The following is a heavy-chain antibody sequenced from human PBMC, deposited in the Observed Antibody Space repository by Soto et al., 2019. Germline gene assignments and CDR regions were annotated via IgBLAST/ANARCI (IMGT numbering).Heavy chain of an antibody. CDR2: IVVGSGNT. CDR3: AARSWIQLWEYDY. Sequence: SLKVSCKASGFTFTNSVMQWVRQARGQRLEWIGWIVVGSGNTNYAQKFQERVSITRDMSTSTAYMELSSLRSEDTAVYFCAARSWIQLWEYDYWGQGTLVTVSS. D-gene: IGHD5-18*01. V-gene: IGHV1-58*02. CDR1: GFTFTNSV. J-gene: IGHJ4*02.